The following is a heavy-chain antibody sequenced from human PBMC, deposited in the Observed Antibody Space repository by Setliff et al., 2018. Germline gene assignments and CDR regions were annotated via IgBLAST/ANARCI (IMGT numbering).Heavy chain of an antibody. CDR2: IKQDGSEK. CDR3: ARDGGEY. Sequence: PGGPLRLSCAASGFTFSRYWMSWVRQAPGKGLEWVANIKQDGSEKYYVDSVKGRFTISRDNAKNSLYLQMNSLRAEDTAVYYCARDGGEYWGQGTLVTVSS. D-gene: IGHD3-16*01. CDR1: GFTFSRYW. J-gene: IGHJ4*02. V-gene: IGHV3-7*01.